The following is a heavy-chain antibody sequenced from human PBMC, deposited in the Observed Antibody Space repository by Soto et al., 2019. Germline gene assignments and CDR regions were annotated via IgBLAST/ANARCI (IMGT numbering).Heavy chain of an antibody. V-gene: IGHV1-3*01. CDR2: INAGNGNT. D-gene: IGHD6-19*01. J-gene: IGHJ6*02. Sequence: ASVKVSCKASGYTFTSYAMHWVRQAPGQRLEWMGWINAGNGNTKYSQKFQGRVTITRDTSASTAYMELSSLRSEDTAVYYCAREDSSGWYRNYYYYGMDVWGQGTTVTVSS. CDR3: AREDSSGWYRNYYYYGMDV. CDR1: GYTFTSYA.